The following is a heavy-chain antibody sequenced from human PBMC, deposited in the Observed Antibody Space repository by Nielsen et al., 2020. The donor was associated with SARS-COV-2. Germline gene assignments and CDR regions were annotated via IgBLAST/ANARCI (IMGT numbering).Heavy chain of an antibody. V-gene: IGHV3-20*04. J-gene: IGHJ6*02. D-gene: IGHD5-18*01. CDR3: ARYITEYTAMVSYYGMDV. CDR2: VNWNGGTR. Sequence: GESLKISCAASGFSFDDYAMSWVRQGPGKGLEWVAGVNWNGGTRFYADSVKGRFTISGDNAKNSLYLQMNSLRAEDTALYYCARYITEYTAMVSYYGMDVRGHGTTVTVSS. CDR1: GFSFDDYA.